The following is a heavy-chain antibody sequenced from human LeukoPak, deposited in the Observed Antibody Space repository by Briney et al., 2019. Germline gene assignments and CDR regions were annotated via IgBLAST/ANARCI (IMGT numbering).Heavy chain of an antibody. CDR2: ISSSGSTI. CDR3: ARDKLLFRGMDV. J-gene: IGHJ6*02. Sequence: GGSRRLSCAASGFTFSSYEMNWVRQAPGKGLEWVSYISSSGSTIYYADSVKGRFTISRDNAKNSLYLQMNSLRAEDTAVYYCARDKLLFRGMDVWGQGTTVTVSS. V-gene: IGHV3-48*03. CDR1: GFTFSSYE. D-gene: IGHD2/OR15-2a*01.